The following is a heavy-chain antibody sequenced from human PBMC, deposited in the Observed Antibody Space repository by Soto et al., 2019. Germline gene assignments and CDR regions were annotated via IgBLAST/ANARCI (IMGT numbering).Heavy chain of an antibody. Sequence: QVQLVQSGAEEKKPGASVKVSCKASGYTFTSYTIHWVCQAPGQRLEWMGWINPGNGNTKYSQKFQGRVTITRDTSANTAYMELSSLRSEDTAVYYCSSGGATGTAGDYWGQGTLVTVSS. D-gene: IGHD1-1*01. CDR2: INPGNGNT. V-gene: IGHV1-3*05. J-gene: IGHJ4*02. CDR3: SSGGATGTAGDY. CDR1: GYTFTSYT.